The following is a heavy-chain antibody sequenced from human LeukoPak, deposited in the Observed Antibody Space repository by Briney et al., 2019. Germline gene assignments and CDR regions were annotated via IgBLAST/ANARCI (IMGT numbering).Heavy chain of an antibody. V-gene: IGHV3-21*01. CDR2: ISSSSSYI. Sequence: GGSLSLSCAASGFTFSSNSMNWLHQARGKGLEWVSSISSSSSYIYHADSVKGRFTISRDNAKNSLCLQMNSLRAEDTTVYYCAISESSRYSSSWYFDYWGRGTLVTVSS. CDR1: GFTFSSNS. CDR3: AISESSRYSSSWYFDY. D-gene: IGHD6-13*01. J-gene: IGHJ4*02.